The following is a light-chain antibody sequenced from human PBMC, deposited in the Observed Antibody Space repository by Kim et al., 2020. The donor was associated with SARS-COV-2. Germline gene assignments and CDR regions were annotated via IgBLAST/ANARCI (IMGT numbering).Light chain of an antibody. CDR3: QQYNSYAYT. CDR2: KAS. CDR1: QSISSW. V-gene: IGKV1-5*03. J-gene: IGKJ2*01. Sequence: SASVGDRVTITWRASQSISSWLDWYQQKPGKAPKLLIYKASSLESGVPSRFSGSGSGTEFTLTISSLQPDDFATYYCQQYNSYAYTFGQGTKLEI.